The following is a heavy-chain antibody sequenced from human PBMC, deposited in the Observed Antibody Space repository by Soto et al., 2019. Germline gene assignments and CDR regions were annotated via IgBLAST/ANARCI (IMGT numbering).Heavy chain of an antibody. CDR1: SGSITSSNW. Sequence: QVQLQESGPGLVKPSGTLSLTCAISSGSITSSNWWRWVRQPPGKGLEWIGEIYHGGSTNYNPSLKSRVTISVDQSKNQFSLKLNSVTAADTAVYFCASHLTMAGTRGFDYWGQGTLVTVSS. CDR2: IYHGGST. J-gene: IGHJ4*02. V-gene: IGHV4-4*02. CDR3: ASHLTMAGTRGFDY. D-gene: IGHD6-19*01.